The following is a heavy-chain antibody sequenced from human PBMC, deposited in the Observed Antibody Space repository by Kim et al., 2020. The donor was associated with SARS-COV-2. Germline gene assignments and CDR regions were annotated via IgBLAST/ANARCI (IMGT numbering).Heavy chain of an antibody. CDR3: AKDRRRFLEWYYYYGMDV. D-gene: IGHD3-3*01. Sequence: VKARFTISRDNATNALYLQMNSLRAEDTALYYCAKDRRRFLEWYYYYGMDVWGQGTTVTVSS. V-gene: IGHV3-9*01. J-gene: IGHJ6*02.